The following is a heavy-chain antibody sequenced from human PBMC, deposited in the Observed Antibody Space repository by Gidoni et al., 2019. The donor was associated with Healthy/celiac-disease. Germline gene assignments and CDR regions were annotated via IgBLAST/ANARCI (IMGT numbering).Heavy chain of an antibody. CDR2: IYTSGST. V-gene: IGHV4-61*02. Sequence: QVQLQESGPGLVKPSQTLSLTCTVPGGSISSGSYYWSWTRQPAGKGLEWIGRIYTSGSTNYNPSLKSRVTISVDTSKNQFSLKLSSVTAADTAVYYCARDNGGYCSSTSCVEMGVWGQGTTVTVSS. CDR3: ARDNGGYCSSTSCVEMGV. J-gene: IGHJ6*02. CDR1: GGSISSGSYY. D-gene: IGHD2-2*01.